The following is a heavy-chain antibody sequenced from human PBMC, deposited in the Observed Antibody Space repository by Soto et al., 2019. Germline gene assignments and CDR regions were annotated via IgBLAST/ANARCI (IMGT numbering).Heavy chain of an antibody. CDR3: AKRAWGYYYFDY. CDR1: GFTFSRYA. CDR2: ISGSGGST. D-gene: IGHD1-26*01. Sequence: EVQLLESGGGLVQPGGSLRLSCAASGFTFSRYAMSWVRQAPGKWLEWVSVISGSGGSTYYADSVKGRFNISRDNSKNTLYMQMNSLSAEDTDVYYCAKRAWGYYYFDYWGQGTLVTVSS. J-gene: IGHJ4*02. V-gene: IGHV3-23*01.